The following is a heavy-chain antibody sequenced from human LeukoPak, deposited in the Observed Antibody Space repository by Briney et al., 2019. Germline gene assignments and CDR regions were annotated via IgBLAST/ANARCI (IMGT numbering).Heavy chain of an antibody. D-gene: IGHD6-6*01. CDR3: ARGGAARPDY. Sequence: PGGSLRLSCAASGFTFSGYGMNWVRQSPGKGLEWVSYISSSSSNINYADSVKGRFTISRDNAKNSLYLQMNSLRAEDTAVYYCARGGAARPDYWGQGTLVTVSS. V-gene: IGHV3-48*01. J-gene: IGHJ4*02. CDR1: GFTFSGYG. CDR2: ISSSSSNI.